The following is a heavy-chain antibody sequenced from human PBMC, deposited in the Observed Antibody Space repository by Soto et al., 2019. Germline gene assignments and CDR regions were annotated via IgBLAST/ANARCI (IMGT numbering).Heavy chain of an antibody. CDR2: MNPNSGNT. D-gene: IGHD6-13*01. CDR3: ARERAAAEDY. Sequence: QVQLVQSGAEVKKPGASVKVSCKASGYTFTSYGIDWVRQATGQGLEWMGWMNPNSGNTGYAQKFQGRVTMTRNTSISTAYMELSRLRCEDTAVHYCARERAAAEDYWGQGTLVTVSS. J-gene: IGHJ4*02. V-gene: IGHV1-8*01. CDR1: GYTFTSYG.